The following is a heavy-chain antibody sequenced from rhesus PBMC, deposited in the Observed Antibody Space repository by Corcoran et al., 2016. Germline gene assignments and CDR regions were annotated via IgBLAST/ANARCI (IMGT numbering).Heavy chain of an antibody. CDR3: ARHPYWGGFDY. Sequence: QVQLQESGPAVVKPSETLSLTCAVSGGSISSSNWWSWIRQSPGKGLEWIGGSYGSGGSNQYNPSLKSRVTISIDTSKNQFSLKLGSVTAADTAVYYCARHPYWGGFDYWGQGVLVTVSS. CDR2: SYGSGGSN. CDR1: GGSISSSNW. J-gene: IGHJ4*01. D-gene: IGHD3-34*01. V-gene: IGHV4-93*02.